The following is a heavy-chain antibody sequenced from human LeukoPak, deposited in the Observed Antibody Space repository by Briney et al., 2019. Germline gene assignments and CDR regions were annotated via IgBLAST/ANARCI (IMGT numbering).Heavy chain of an antibody. J-gene: IGHJ6*03. CDR3: ARVPYYNYSYLDV. CDR1: GGSFSGYY. CDR2: INHSGST. Sequence: SETLSLTCAVYGGSFSGYYWSWIRQPPGKGLEWIGEINHSGSTNYNPSLKSRVTISVDTSKNQFSLKLSSVTAADTAVYYCARVPYYNYSYLDVWGKGTTVTVSS. V-gene: IGHV4-34*01.